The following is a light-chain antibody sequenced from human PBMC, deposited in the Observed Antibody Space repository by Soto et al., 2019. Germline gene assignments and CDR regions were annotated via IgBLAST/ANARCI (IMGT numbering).Light chain of an antibody. CDR1: NSDIGTYNF. J-gene: IGLJ2*01. V-gene: IGLV2-14*01. CDR3: SSYTTTNSLLL. Sequence: QSALTQPASVSGSPGQTTTISCTGTNSDIGTYNFVSWYQQFPGKAPKLMTYEVSNRPSGVSTRFSGSKSGNVASLTISGLQAADEAFYYCSSYTTTNSLLLFGGGTKLTVL. CDR2: EVS.